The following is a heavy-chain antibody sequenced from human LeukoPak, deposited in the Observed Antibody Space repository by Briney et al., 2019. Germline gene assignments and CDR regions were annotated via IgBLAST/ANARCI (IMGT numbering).Heavy chain of an antibody. CDR3: AREGSSDAFDI. Sequence: SETLSLTCTVSDGSISSYYWSWIRQPPGKGLEWIGYIYYSGSTNYNPSLKSRVTISVDTSKNQFSLKLSSVTAADTAVYYCAREGSSDAFDIWGQGTMVTVSS. J-gene: IGHJ3*02. CDR1: DGSISSYY. CDR2: IYYSGST. V-gene: IGHV4-59*01.